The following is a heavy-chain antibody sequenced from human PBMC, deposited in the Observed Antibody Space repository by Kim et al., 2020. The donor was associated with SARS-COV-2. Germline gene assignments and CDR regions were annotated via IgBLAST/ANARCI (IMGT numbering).Heavy chain of an antibody. CDR3: TTGIVVVPAPVDV. J-gene: IGHJ6*02. V-gene: IGHV3-15*01. Sequence: GGSLRLSCAASGFTFSNAWMSWVRQAPGKGLEWVGRIKSKTDGGTTDYAAPVKGRFTISRDDSKNTLYLQMNSLKTEDTAVYYCTTGIVVVPAPVDVWGQGTTVTVSS. CDR2: IKSKTDGGTT. CDR1: GFTFSNAW. D-gene: IGHD2-2*01.